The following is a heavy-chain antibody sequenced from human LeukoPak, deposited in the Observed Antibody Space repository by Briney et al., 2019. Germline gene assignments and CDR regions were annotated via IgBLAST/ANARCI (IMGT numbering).Heavy chain of an antibody. D-gene: IGHD1-26*01. J-gene: IGHJ4*02. CDR1: GITFSSYE. CDR3: ARVGGSYYYFDY. Sequence: PGGSLRLSCAASGITFSSYEMNWVRQTPGKGLEWVSYISSSGRTIHYADSLKGRFTISRDNAKNSLYLQMNSLRAEDTAVYYCARVGGSYYYFDYWGQGTLVTVSS. CDR2: ISSSGRTI. V-gene: IGHV3-48*03.